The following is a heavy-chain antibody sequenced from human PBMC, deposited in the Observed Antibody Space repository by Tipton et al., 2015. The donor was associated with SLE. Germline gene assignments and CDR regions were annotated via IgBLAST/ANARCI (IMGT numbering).Heavy chain of an antibody. CDR3: ARCSSGSPLDY. V-gene: IGHV4-34*01. Sequence: LRLSCAVYGGSFSGYYWSWIRQPPGKGLERIGEINHSGSTNYNPSLKSRVTISVDTSKNQFSLKLSSVTAADTAVYYCARCSSGSPLDYWGQGTLVTVSS. D-gene: IGHD3-10*01. CDR2: INHSGST. CDR1: GGSFSGYY. J-gene: IGHJ4*02.